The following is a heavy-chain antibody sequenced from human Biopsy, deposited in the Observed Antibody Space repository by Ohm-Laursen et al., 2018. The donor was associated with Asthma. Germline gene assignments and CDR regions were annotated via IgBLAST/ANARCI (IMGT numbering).Heavy chain of an antibody. Sequence: SLRLSCAAPGFTFGGYWMSWVRQVPGKGLEWVANIKHDGSEKNHVDSLKGRFTISRDNAKNSLYLQMNSLRAEDTAVYYCARAYGGSFFSGAFDIWGQGTMVTVSS. CDR2: IKHDGSEK. D-gene: IGHD4-23*01. J-gene: IGHJ3*02. V-gene: IGHV3-7*01. CDR1: GFTFGGYW. CDR3: ARAYGGSFFSGAFDI.